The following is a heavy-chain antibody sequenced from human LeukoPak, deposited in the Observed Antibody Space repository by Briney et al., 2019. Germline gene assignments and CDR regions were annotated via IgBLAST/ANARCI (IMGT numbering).Heavy chain of an antibody. V-gene: IGHV3-30*04. D-gene: IGHD1-26*01. J-gene: IGHJ4*02. CDR2: ISYDGSNK. CDR1: GFTFSSYA. CDR3: ARDVNSGSYSY. Sequence: GGSLRLSCAASGFTFSSYAMHWVRQAPGKGLEWVAVISYDGSNKYYADSVKGRFTISRDNSKNTLYLQMNSLRAEDTAVYYCARDVNSGSYSYWGQGTLVTVSS.